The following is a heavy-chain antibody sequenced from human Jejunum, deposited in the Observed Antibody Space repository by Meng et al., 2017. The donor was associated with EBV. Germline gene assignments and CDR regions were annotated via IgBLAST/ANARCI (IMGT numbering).Heavy chain of an antibody. J-gene: IGHJ4*01. Sequence: VHLQGAGSRRVRPSANLSFSWAVSGGDISGNNWCSWVRQPPGKGLEWIGEIHHSGSTNYNPSLKSRVTMSVDKSKNDFSLKLSSVTAADTAVYYCTHYIWGTHPDGVYWGHGTLVTVSS. CDR2: IHHSGST. CDR3: THYIWGTHPDGVY. D-gene: IGHD3-16*01. V-gene: IGHV4-4*02. CDR1: GGDISGNNW.